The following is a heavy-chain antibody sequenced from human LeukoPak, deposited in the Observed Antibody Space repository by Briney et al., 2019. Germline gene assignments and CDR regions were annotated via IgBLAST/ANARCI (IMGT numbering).Heavy chain of an antibody. J-gene: IGHJ4*02. CDR2: IYNSGNT. Sequence: SEALSLTCSVSGASISTNYWSWIRQPAGKGLEWIGRIYNSGNTNYSPSLESRVTMSADTSKNHFSLRLTSVTAADTAVYYCARGSFDSSGYYVFDYWGQGRLVTVSS. CDR1: GASISTNY. CDR3: ARGSFDSSGYYVFDY. V-gene: IGHV4-4*07. D-gene: IGHD3-22*01.